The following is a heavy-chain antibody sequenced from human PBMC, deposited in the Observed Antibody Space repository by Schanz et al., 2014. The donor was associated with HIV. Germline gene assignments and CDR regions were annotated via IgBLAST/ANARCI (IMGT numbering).Heavy chain of an antibody. D-gene: IGHD6-19*01. CDR1: GYTFSSYD. V-gene: IGHV1-2*02. Sequence: QVQLVQSGAEVKNPGASVKVSCKASGYTFSSYDINWVRQATGQGLEWMGWINPNSGGTNFAQKFQGRVTLTRDTSITTAYMELTTLRSDDTALYYCAIPSSGWSTFDYWGQGTLVTVSS. CDR3: AIPSSGWSTFDY. J-gene: IGHJ4*02. CDR2: INPNSGGT.